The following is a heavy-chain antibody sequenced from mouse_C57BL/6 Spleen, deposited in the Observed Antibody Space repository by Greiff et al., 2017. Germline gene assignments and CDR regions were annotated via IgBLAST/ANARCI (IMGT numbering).Heavy chain of an antibody. D-gene: IGHD1-1*01. CDR2: INPSTGGT. V-gene: IGHV1-42*01. Sequence: VQLQQSGPELVKPGASVKISCKASGYSFPGYYMNWVKQSPEKSLEWIGEINPSTGGTTYNQKFKAKATLPVAKSSSTAYMQLKSLTSEDSAVYYCARGYYGSSYWYFDVWGTGTTVTVSS. J-gene: IGHJ1*03. CDR3: ARGYYGSSYWYFDV. CDR1: GYSFPGYY.